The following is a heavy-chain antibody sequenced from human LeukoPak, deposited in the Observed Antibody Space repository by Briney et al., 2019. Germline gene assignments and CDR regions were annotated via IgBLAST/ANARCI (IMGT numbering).Heavy chain of an antibody. CDR1: GLTFSSYG. J-gene: IGHJ4*02. V-gene: IGHV3-30*18. Sequence: GRSLRLSCAASGLTFSSYGMHWVRQAPGKGLEWVAVISYDGSNKYYADSVKGRFTISRDNSKNTLYLQMNSLRAEDTAVYYCAKEGAAAGAFDYWGQGTLVTVSS. CDR2: ISYDGSNK. CDR3: AKEGAAAGAFDY. D-gene: IGHD6-13*01.